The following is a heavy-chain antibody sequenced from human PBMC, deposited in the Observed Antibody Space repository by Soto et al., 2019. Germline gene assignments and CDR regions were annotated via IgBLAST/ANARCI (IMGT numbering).Heavy chain of an antibody. Sequence: KPSETLSLTCTVSGGSISSGVYYWSWIRQHPGKGLEWIGYIYYSGSTYYNPSLKSRVTISVDTSKNQFSLKLSSVTAADTAVYYCARGPGYCSGGSCVDYWGQGTLVTVSS. J-gene: IGHJ4*02. V-gene: IGHV4-31*03. CDR3: ARGPGYCSGGSCVDY. CDR2: IYYSGST. D-gene: IGHD2-15*01. CDR1: GGSISSGVYY.